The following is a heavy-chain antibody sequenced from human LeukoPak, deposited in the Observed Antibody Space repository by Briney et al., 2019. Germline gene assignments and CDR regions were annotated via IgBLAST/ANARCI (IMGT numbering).Heavy chain of an antibody. Sequence: SQTLSLTCTVSGNSISSGDYYWSWIRQPAGKGLEWIGRIYTSGSTTYNPSLKSRVTISGDASENQFSLRLSSVTAADTAVYYCARASYSYDISGWVPFDDWGKGTLVTISS. V-gene: IGHV4-61*02. CDR1: GNSISSGDYY. CDR2: IYTSGST. D-gene: IGHD3-22*01. J-gene: IGHJ4*02. CDR3: ARASYSYDISGWVPFDD.